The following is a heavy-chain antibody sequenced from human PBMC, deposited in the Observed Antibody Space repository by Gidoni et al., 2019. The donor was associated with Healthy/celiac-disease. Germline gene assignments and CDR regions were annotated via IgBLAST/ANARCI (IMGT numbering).Heavy chain of an antibody. CDR3: ARLDYYDSSGSRGGY. Sequence: EVQLVQSGAEVKKPGASLRISCKGSGYSFTSYWISWVRQMPGKGLEWMGRIDPSDAYTNDSPSFQGHVTISADKSISTAYLQWSSLKASDTAMYYCARLDYYDSSGSRGGYWGQGTLVTVSS. V-gene: IGHV5-10-1*03. CDR2: IDPSDAYT. D-gene: IGHD3-22*01. CDR1: GYSFTSYW. J-gene: IGHJ4*02.